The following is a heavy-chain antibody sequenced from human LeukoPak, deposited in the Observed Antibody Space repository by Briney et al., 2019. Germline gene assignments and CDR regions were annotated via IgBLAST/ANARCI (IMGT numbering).Heavy chain of an antibody. CDR1: GGYISTSNYY. D-gene: IGHD3-16*01. V-gene: IGHV4-39*01. Sequence: SETLSLTCTVSGGYISTSNYYWGWIRQSPGKGLEWIGNMYYSGSTHYNPSLTSRVSLSIATPMNQFSLKVNSLTVADTAVYYCERLFHYDASRPPFWGQGTLVAASS. CDR3: ERLFHYDASRPPF. CDR2: MYYSGST. J-gene: IGHJ4*02.